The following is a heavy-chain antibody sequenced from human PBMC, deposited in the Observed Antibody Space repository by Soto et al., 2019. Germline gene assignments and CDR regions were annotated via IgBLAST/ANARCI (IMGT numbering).Heavy chain of an antibody. CDR3: ARDRSGVTYGGGDCYTGGEGDYYYGMDV. CDR1: GFTFSSYA. CDR2: ISYDGSNK. J-gene: IGHJ6*02. Sequence: QVQLVESGGGVVQPGRSLRLSCAASGFTFSSYAMHWVRQAPGKGLEWVAVISYDGSNKYYADSVKGRFTISRDNSKNTVYLQMNSLRAGDTAVYYCARDRSGVTYGGGDCYTGGEGDYYYGMDVWGQGTTVTVSS. V-gene: IGHV3-30-3*01. D-gene: IGHD2-21*02.